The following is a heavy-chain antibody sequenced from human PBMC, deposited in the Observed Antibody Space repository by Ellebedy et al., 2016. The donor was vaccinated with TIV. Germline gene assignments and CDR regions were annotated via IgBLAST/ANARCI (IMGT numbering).Heavy chain of an antibody. CDR2: ISTISSY. V-gene: IGHV3-21*01. CDR1: GFTFSSYS. Sequence: GESLKISCAASGFTFSSYSLNWVRQAPGKGLEWVSSISTISSYADSVRGRFTISRDNAKNSLYLHMNSLRPEDTAVYYCSRGGGCGGGNCYYPDFWGQGTLVTVSS. D-gene: IGHD2-15*01. J-gene: IGHJ4*02. CDR3: SRGGGCGGGNCYYPDF.